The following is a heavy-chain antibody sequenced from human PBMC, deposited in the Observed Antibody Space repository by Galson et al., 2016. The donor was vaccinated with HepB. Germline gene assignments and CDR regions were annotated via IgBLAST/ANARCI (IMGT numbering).Heavy chain of an antibody. CDR3: ANSLMISTSQGRGST. CDR1: GFTFSSYS. V-gene: IGHV3-21*01. D-gene: IGHD3/OR15-3a*01. J-gene: IGHJ4*02. CDR2: ISSTTTYI. Sequence: SLRLSCAASGFTFSSYSMNWVRQAPGKGLDCVSSISSTTTYIYYADSVKCRFTISRDNAKNSVYLQMNSLRAEDTAVYYCANSLMISTSQGRGSTWGQGTLVTVSS.